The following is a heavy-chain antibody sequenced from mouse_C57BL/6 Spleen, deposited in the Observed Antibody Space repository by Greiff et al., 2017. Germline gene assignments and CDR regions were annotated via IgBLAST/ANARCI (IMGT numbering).Heavy chain of an antibody. V-gene: IGHV1-82*01. J-gene: IGHJ2*01. D-gene: IGHD2-2*01. CDR1: GYAFSSSW. CDR2: IYPGDGDT. CDR3: ARSPMVTTRGDY. Sequence: VQLQQSGPELVKPGASVKISCKASGYAFSSSWMNWVKQRPGKGLEWIGRIYPGDGDTNYNGKFKGKATLTADKSSSTAYMQLSSLTSEDSAVYLCARSPMVTTRGDYWGQGTTLTVSS.